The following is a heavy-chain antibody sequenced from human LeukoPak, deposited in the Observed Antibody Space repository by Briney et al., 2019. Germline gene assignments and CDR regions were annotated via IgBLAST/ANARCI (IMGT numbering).Heavy chain of an antibody. V-gene: IGHV3-21*04. J-gene: IGHJ1*01. CDR3: AKDCSDSSGYYWAEYFQH. D-gene: IGHD3-22*01. CDR2: ISSSSSYI. CDR1: GFTFSTYS. Sequence: PGGSLRLSCAASGFTFSTYSMNWVRQAPGKGLEWVSSISSSSSYIYYADSVKGRFTISRDNAKNSLYLQMNSLRADDTAVYYCAKDCSDSSGYYWAEYFQHWGQGTLVTVSS.